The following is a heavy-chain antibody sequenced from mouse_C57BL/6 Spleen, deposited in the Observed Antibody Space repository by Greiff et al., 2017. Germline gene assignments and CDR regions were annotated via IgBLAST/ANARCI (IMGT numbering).Heavy chain of an antibody. V-gene: IGHV2-9-1*01. J-gene: IGHJ4*01. Sequence: QVTLKESGPGLVAPSQSLSITCTVSGFSLTSYAISWVRQPPGKGLEWLGVIWTGGGTNYNSALKSRLSISKDNSKSPVFLKMNSLQTDDTARYYCTRTPKEGYCDYYAMDYWGQGTSVTVSS. CDR2: IWTGGGT. CDR1: GFSLTSYA. CDR3: TRTPKEGYCDYYAMDY. D-gene: IGHD2-3*01.